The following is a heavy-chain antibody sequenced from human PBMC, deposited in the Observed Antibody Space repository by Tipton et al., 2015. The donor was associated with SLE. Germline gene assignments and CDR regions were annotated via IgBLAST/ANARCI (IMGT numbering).Heavy chain of an antibody. J-gene: IGHJ6*03. D-gene: IGHD3-3*01. Sequence: TLSLTCTVSGGSLGSGGYYWSWIRQPAGKGLEWIGRRYISGTTNYSPSLKGRVTISLDASKNQFSLKLSSVTAADTAVYYCARGGDFWGGPTSYFYYHYYVDVWGKGTTVTVSS. CDR2: RYISGTT. CDR1: GGSLGSGGYY. V-gene: IGHV4-61*02. CDR3: ARGGDFWGGPTSYFYYHYYVDV.